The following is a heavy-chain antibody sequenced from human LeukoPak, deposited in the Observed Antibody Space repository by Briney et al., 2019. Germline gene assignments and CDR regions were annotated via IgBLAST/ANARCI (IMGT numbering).Heavy chain of an antibody. CDR2: IYYSGST. D-gene: IGHD6-19*01. V-gene: IGHV4-39*01. Sequence: PSETLSLTCTVSGGSISSSSYYWGWIRQPPGKGLEWIGSIYYSGSTYYNPSLKSRVTISVDTSKNQFSLKLSSVTAADTAVYYCARGSGWYNTGDYFDYWGQGTLVTVSS. CDR3: ARGSGWYNTGDYFDY. CDR1: GGSISSSSYY. J-gene: IGHJ4*02.